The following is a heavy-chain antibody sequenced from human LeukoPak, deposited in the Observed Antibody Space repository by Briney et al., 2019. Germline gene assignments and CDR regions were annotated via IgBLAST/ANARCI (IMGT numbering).Heavy chain of an antibody. V-gene: IGHV4-61*01. CDR3: ARESSSSWYFGYMDV. D-gene: IGHD6-13*01. CDR1: GGSISSGSYY. J-gene: IGHJ6*03. Sequence: SETLSLTCTVSGGSISSGSYYWSWIRQPPGKGLEWIGYIYYSGSTNYNPSLKSRVTISVDTSKNQFSLKLSSVTAADTAVYYCARESSSSWYFGYMDVWGKGTTVTISS. CDR2: IYYSGST.